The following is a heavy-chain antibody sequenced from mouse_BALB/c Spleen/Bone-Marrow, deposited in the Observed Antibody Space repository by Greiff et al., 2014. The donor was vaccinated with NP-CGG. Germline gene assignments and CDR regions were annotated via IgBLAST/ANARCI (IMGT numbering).Heavy chain of an antibody. J-gene: IGHJ3*01. Sequence: QVQLKQSGAELVRPGTSVKVSCEASGYAFTNYLIEWVKQRPGQGLEWIGVINPGSGGTNYNEKFKGKATLTADKSSSTAYMQLSSLTSDDSAVYFCARRDGNYAWFAYWGQGTLVTVSA. CDR3: ARRDGNYAWFAY. CDR1: GYAFTNYL. V-gene: IGHV1-54*03. CDR2: INPGSGGT. D-gene: IGHD2-1*01.